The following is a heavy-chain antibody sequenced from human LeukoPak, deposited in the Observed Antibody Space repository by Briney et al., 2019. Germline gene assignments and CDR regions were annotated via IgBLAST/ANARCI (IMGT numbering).Heavy chain of an antibody. CDR2: INQGGNVQ. Sequence: PGGSLRLSCVASGFTFSNFWMYWVRQAPGKGLERVANINQGGNVQHYVDSVKGQFTISRDNAENSLNLHMNSLRADDTAVYDCARGDGGDQGYFQDWGQGTLVTVSS. CDR1: GFTFSNFW. V-gene: IGHV3-7*04. CDR3: ARGDGGDQGYFQD. D-gene: IGHD4-23*01. J-gene: IGHJ1*01.